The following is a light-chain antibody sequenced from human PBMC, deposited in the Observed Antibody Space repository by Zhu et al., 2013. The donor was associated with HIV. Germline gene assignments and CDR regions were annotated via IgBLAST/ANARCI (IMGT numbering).Light chain of an antibody. J-gene: IGKJ2*01. V-gene: IGKV1-39*01. CDR3: QQSYSVPPT. CDR1: QTISNY. Sequence: DIQMTQSPSSLSASVGDRIIITCRASQTISNYLNWYQKKPGKPPKLLIYGASNLQSGVPSRFSGSGSGTDFTLTISSLQVEDFASYYCQQSYSVPPTFGQGTKLEI. CDR2: GAS.